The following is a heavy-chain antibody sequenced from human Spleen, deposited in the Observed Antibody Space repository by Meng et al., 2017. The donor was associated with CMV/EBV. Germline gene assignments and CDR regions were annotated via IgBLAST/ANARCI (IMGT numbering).Heavy chain of an antibody. J-gene: IGHJ4*02. CDR2: INPSGGST. CDR3: ASLGGGCPGCSSSFDY. V-gene: IGHV1-46*01. CDR1: GYTFTSYY. Sequence: ASVKVSCKASGYTFTSYYMHWVRQAPGQGLEWMGIINPSGGSTSYAQKFQGRVTMTRDTSTSTVYMELSSLRSEDTAVYYCASLGGGCPGCSSSFDYCGQGTLVTVSS. D-gene: IGHD6-6*01.